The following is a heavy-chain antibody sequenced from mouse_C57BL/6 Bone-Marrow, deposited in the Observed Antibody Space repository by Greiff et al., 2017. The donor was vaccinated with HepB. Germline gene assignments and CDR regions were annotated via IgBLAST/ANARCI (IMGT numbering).Heavy chain of an antibody. CDR1: GYTFTSYW. D-gene: IGHD1-1*02. CDR2: IDPSDSYT. Sequence: VQLQQPGAELVKPGASVKLSCKASGYTFTSYWMQWVKQRPGQGLEWIGEIDPSDSYTNYNQKFKGKATLTVDTSSSTAYMQLSSLTSEDSAVYYCARWVVPYYLDYWGQGTTLTVSS. V-gene: IGHV1-50*01. J-gene: IGHJ2*01. CDR3: ARWVVPYYLDY.